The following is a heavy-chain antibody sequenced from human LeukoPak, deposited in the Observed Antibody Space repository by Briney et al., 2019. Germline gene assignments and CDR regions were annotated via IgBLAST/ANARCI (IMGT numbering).Heavy chain of an antibody. CDR2: INWNGGST. D-gene: IGHD6-19*01. CDR3: ARVAVAGTLLYYYMDV. V-gene: IGHV3-20*04. J-gene: IGHJ6*03. Sequence: PGGSLRLSCAASGFTFDDYGMSWVRQAPGKGLEWVSGINWNGGSTGYADSVKGRFTISRDNAKNSLYLQMNSLRAEDTAVYYCARVAVAGTLLYYYMDVWGKGTTVTISS. CDR1: GFTFDDYG.